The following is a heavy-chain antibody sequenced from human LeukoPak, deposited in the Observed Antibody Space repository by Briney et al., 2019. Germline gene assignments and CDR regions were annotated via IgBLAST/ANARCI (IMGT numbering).Heavy chain of an antibody. CDR2: INPNSGDT. Sequence: GASVKVSCKASTYTFTDNSIHWVRQAPGQGPQWMGWINPNSGDTHYARNFQDRVTFTRDTSLSTAYMELTSLRSDDTAMYYCARENSFGSGSYIFDSWGQGTLVTVSS. J-gene: IGHJ4*02. CDR3: ARENSFGSGSYIFDS. V-gene: IGHV1-2*02. CDR1: TYTFTDNS. D-gene: IGHD3-10*01.